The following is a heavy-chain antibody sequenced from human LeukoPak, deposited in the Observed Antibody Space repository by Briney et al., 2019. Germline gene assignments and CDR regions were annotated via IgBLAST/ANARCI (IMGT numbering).Heavy chain of an antibody. V-gene: IGHV4-34*01. CDR2: INHSGST. CDR1: GGSFSGYY. D-gene: IGHD3-3*01. CDR3: VRRFWSGYYPFDY. Sequence: SETLSLTCAVYGGSFSGYYWSWIRQPPGKGLEWIGEINHSGSTNYNPSLKSRVTISVDTSKNQFSLKLSSVTAADTAVYYCVRRFWSGYYPFDYWGQGTLVTVSS. J-gene: IGHJ4*02.